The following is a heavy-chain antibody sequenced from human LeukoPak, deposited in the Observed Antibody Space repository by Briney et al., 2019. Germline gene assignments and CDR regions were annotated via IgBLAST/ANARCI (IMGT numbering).Heavy chain of an antibody. CDR1: GVSISSYY. CDR3: AGSTNFYYYYMPV. CDR2: IYSNGIT. V-gene: IGHV4-4*07. J-gene: IGHJ6*03. Sequence: SETLSLTCNVSGVSISSYYWSWIRLPAGKGLEWIGRIYSNGITNYNPSVQSRITMSVDTSKKELYLKLSSVTAADTAVYYCAGSTNFYYYYMPVWGKGTTVTVSS.